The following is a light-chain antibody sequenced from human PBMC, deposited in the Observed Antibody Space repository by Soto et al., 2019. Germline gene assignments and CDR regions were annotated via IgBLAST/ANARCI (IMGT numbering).Light chain of an antibody. CDR1: QSVLYSSNNKNY. Sequence: DIVMTQSPDSLAVSLGERATINCKSSQSVLYSSNNKNYLAWYQQKPGQPPKALIYWASTRESGVPDRFSGSGSWTDFTLTISSLQAEDVAVYYCQQHYTTPWTFGQGTKVEIK. V-gene: IGKV4-1*01. CDR2: WAS. CDR3: QQHYTTPWT. J-gene: IGKJ1*01.